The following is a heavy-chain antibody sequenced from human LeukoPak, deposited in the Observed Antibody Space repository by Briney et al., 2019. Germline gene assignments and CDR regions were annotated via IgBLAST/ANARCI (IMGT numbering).Heavy chain of an antibody. Sequence: SETLSLTCTVSGSSISSYYWSWIRQPAGKGLEWIRRIYTSGSTNYNPSPKSRVTMSVDTSKNQFSLKLSSVPAADTAVYYCVRAVAATAPDYFDYWGQGTLVTVSS. CDR3: VRAVAATAPDYFDY. V-gene: IGHV4-4*07. CDR1: GSSISSYY. CDR2: IYTSGST. J-gene: IGHJ4*02. D-gene: IGHD6-19*01.